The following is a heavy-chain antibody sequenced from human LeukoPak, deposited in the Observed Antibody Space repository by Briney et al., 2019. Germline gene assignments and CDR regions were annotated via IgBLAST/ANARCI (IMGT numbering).Heavy chain of an antibody. J-gene: IGHJ6*03. CDR3: ARDTDYPENYHYYYMDV. D-gene: IGHD4-11*01. V-gene: IGHV3-7*01. CDR1: GFTFSSYW. CDR2: IKQDGSEK. Sequence: GGSLRLSCAASGFTFSSYWMSWVRQAPGKGLGWVANIKQDGSEKYYVDSVKGRFTISRDNAKNSLYLQMNSLRAEDTAVYYCARDTDYPENYHYYYMDVWGKGTTVTVSS.